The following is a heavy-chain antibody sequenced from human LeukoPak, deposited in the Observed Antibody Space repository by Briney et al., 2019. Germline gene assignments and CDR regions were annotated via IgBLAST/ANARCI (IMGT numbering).Heavy chain of an antibody. D-gene: IGHD3-22*01. Sequence: GASVTVSCKASGYTFTGYYMHWVRQAPGQGLEWMGWINPNSGGTNYAQKFQGWVTMTRDTSISTAYMELSRLRSDDTAVYYCARSPYYYDSSGYYADFDYWGQGTLVTVSS. J-gene: IGHJ4*02. CDR3: ARSPYYYDSSGYYADFDY. V-gene: IGHV1-2*04. CDR2: INPNSGGT. CDR1: GYTFTGYY.